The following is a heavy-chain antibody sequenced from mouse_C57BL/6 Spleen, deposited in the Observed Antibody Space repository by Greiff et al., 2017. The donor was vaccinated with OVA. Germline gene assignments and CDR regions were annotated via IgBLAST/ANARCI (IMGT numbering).Heavy chain of an antibody. CDR2: INPSSGST. CDR3: ATYGGSYWYFDV. CDR1: GYTFTNYS. D-gene: IGHD1-1*02. Sequence: VQLQQSGAELAKPGASVKLSCKASGYTFTNYSMHWVKQRPGQGLEWIGYINPSSGSTKYNQKFKDKATLTADKSSSTAYMQLSSLTYEDSAVYYCATYGGSYWYFDVWGKGTTVTVSS. J-gene: IGHJ1*03. V-gene: IGHV1-7*01.